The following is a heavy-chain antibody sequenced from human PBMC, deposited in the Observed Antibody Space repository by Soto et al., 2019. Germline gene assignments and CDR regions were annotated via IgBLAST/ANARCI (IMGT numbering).Heavy chain of an antibody. CDR1: GGSISSSSYY. CDR3: ARSALEWLFPRY. Sequence: SETLSLTCTVSGGSISSSSYYWGWIRQPPGKGLEWIGSIYYSGSTYYNPSLKSRVTISVDTSKNQFSLKLSSVTAADTAVYYCARSALEWLFPRYWGQGTLVTVSS. J-gene: IGHJ4*02. V-gene: IGHV4-39*01. D-gene: IGHD3-3*01. CDR2: IYYSGST.